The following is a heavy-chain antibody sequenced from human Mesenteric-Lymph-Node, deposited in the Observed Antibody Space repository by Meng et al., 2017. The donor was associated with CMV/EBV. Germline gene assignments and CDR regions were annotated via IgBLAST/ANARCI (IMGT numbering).Heavy chain of an antibody. V-gene: IGHV4-34*01. Sequence: CAVYGGSFSGYYWSWIRQPPGKGLEWIGEINHSGSTNYNPSLKSRVTISVDKSKNQFSLKVNSVTAADTAVYYCAVSVGTTTRFDFWGQGTLVTVSS. CDR3: AVSVGTTTRFDF. J-gene: IGHJ4*02. D-gene: IGHD1-26*01. CDR2: INHSGST. CDR1: GGSFSGYY.